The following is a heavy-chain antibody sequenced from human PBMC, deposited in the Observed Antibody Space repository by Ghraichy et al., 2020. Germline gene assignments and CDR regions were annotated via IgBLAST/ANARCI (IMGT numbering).Heavy chain of an antibody. V-gene: IGHV4-39*01. Sequence: ESLNISCIVSGVSISSKSYYWGWVRQPPAKGLEWIGSSYHSGSTYYKPSLEGRINVSVDKSKNHFSLTLTSVTAADTAVYYCARQGYYGSGTYYIFEDWGQGILVTVSS. CDR3: ARQGYYGSGTYYIFED. CDR2: SYHSGST. CDR1: GVSISSKSYY. J-gene: IGHJ4*02. D-gene: IGHD3-10*01.